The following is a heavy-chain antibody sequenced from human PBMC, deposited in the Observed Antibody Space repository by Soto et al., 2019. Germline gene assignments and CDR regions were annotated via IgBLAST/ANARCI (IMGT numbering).Heavy chain of an antibody. CDR1: GYTFTGYY. CDR2: ISPNSGAT. J-gene: IGHJ4*02. V-gene: IGHV1-2*02. Sequence: QVQLVQSGAEVKKPGASVKVSCKASGYTFTGYYMHWVRQAPGQGLEWMGWISPNSGATNYSQNFQGGVTMTRDTSISTAYMELWGLTSDDTAVYFCAREAVTGTAGLDYWGQGTLVTVSS. CDR3: AREAVTGTAGLDY. D-gene: IGHD6-19*01.